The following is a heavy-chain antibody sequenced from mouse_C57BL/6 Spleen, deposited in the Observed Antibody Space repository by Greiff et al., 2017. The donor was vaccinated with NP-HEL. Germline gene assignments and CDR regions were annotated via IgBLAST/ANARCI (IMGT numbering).Heavy chain of an antibody. CDR1: GYTFTSYW. Sequence: QVQLQQPGAELVMPGASVKLSCKASGYTFTSYWMHWVKQRPGQGLEWIGEIDPSDSYTNYNQKFKGKSTLTVDKSSSTAYMQLSSLTSEDSAVYYCARMEIYYYGSSSFFDYWGQGTTLTVSS. V-gene: IGHV1-69*01. D-gene: IGHD1-1*01. J-gene: IGHJ2*01. CDR2: IDPSDSYT. CDR3: ARMEIYYYGSSSFFDY.